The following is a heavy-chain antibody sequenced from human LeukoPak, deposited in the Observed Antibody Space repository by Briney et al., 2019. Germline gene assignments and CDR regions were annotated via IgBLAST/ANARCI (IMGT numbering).Heavy chain of an antibody. CDR2: ISYDGRDK. V-gene: IGHV3-30*03. Sequence: PGGSLRLSCAASGFTFSSYGMQWVRQAPGKGLEWVAIISYDGRDKFYEDSVKGRFTISRDNSKNTLYLQMNSLRAEDTAVYYCARGPSGYHNTGGQGTLVTVSS. CDR3: ARGPSGYHNT. J-gene: IGHJ4*02. CDR1: GFTFSSYG. D-gene: IGHD5-12*01.